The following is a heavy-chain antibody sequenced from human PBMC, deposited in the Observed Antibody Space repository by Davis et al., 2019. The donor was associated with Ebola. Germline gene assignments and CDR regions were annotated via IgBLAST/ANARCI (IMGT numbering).Heavy chain of an antibody. CDR2: INHSGST. V-gene: IGHV4-34*01. CDR3: ARMSIAARPIDY. CDR1: GGSISSGGYY. Sequence: MPGGSLRLSCAVSGGSISSGGYYWSWIRQPPGKGLEWIGEINHSGSTNYNPSLKSRVTISVDTSKNQFSLKLSSVTAADTAVYYCARMSIAARPIDYWGQGTLVTVSS. J-gene: IGHJ4*02. D-gene: IGHD6-6*01.